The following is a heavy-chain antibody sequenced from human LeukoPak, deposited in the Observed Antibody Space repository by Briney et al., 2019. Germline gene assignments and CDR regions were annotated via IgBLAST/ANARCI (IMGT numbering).Heavy chain of an antibody. D-gene: IGHD2-21*02. CDR3: ARVPLSTAYLHYYSMDV. Sequence: SETLSLTCTVSGYSISSGYYWGWIRQPPGKGLEWIGSIYHSGITYYNPSLKSRVTISADTPKNQFSLKLSSVTAADTAMYYCARVPLSTAYLHYYSMDVWGKGTTVTVSS. V-gene: IGHV4-38-2*02. CDR2: IYHSGIT. CDR1: GYSISSGYY. J-gene: IGHJ6*03.